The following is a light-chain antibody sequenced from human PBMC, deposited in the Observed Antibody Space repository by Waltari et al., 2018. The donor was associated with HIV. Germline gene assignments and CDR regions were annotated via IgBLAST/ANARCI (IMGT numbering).Light chain of an antibody. CDR3: QQYNTWPQT. Sequence: DIEMTQSPATLSVSPGERVTLSCRANQRVTTNLAWYQQKPGQAPRLLISGTSTRATGCPGRFSGSGSGTEFTLTISSLQSEDFAVYYCQQYNTWPQTFGQGTRVEI. V-gene: IGKV3-15*01. CDR2: GTS. J-gene: IGKJ1*01. CDR1: QRVTTN.